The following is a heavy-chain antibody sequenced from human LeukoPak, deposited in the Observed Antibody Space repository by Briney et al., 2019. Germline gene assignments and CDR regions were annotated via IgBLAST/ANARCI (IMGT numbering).Heavy chain of an antibody. D-gene: IGHD3-22*01. J-gene: IGHJ4*02. CDR1: GGSISSYY. V-gene: IGHV4-4*09. Sequence: SETLSLTCTVSGGSISSYYYNWIRQPPGKGLEWIGYIYTSGSTNYSPSLKSRVTISVDTSKSQVSLRLRSVTAADTAMYYCASSYYYDSRGYATPTSYFEYWGQGTLVTVSS. CDR2: IYTSGST. CDR3: ASSYYYDSRGYATPTSYFEY.